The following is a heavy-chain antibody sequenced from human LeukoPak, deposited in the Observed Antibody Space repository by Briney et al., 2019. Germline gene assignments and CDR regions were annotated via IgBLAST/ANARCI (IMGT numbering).Heavy chain of an antibody. D-gene: IGHD3-10*01. CDR3: AKGITITFDY. CDR1: GFTFSSYA. J-gene: IGHJ4*02. CDR2: ISGSGGST. Sequence: GASLRLSCAASGFTFSSYAMSWVRRAPGKGLEWVSAISGSGGSTYYADSVKGRFTISRDNSKNTLYLQMNSLRAEDTAVYYCAKGITITFDYWGQGTLVTVSS. V-gene: IGHV3-23*01.